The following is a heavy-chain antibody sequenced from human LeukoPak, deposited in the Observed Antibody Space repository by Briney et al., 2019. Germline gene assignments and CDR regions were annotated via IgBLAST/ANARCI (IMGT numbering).Heavy chain of an antibody. D-gene: IGHD3-10*01. CDR1: GFTFSSYE. V-gene: IGHV3-48*03. CDR3: AKVAKYYYGSETYYFFEH. Sequence: GGSLRLSCAASGFTFSSYEMNWVRQAPGKGLEWVSYISSSGSIYYADSVKGRFTISRDNAKNSLYLQMNSLRVEDTAVYYCAKVAKYYYGSETYYFFEHWGQGTPVTASS. CDR2: ISSSGSI. J-gene: IGHJ4*02.